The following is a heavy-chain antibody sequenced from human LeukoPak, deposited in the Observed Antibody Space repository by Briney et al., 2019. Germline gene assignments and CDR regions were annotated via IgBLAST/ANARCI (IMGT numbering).Heavy chain of an antibody. CDR3: ARERDIVVVVAADYDAFDI. V-gene: IGHV4-34*01. Sequence: SETLSLTCAVYGGSFSGYYWSWIRQPPGKGLEWIGEINHSGSTKYNPSLKSRVTISVDTSKTPFSLKLSSVTAADTAVYYCARERDIVVVVAADYDAFDIWGQGTMVTVSS. CDR2: INHSGST. J-gene: IGHJ3*02. D-gene: IGHD2-15*01. CDR1: GGSFSGYY.